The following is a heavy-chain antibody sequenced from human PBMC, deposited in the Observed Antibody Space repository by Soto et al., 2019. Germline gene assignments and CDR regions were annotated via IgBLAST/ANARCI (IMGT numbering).Heavy chain of an antibody. CDR3: ARQLSGYSYGPIPNWFDP. V-gene: IGHV1-69*13. CDR2: IIPIFGTA. D-gene: IGHD5-18*01. CDR1: GGTFSSYA. Sequence: GASVKVSCKASGGTFSSYAISWVRQAPGQGLEWMGGIIPIFGTANYAQKFQGRVTITADESTSTAYMELSSLRSEDTAVYYCARQLSGYSYGPIPNWFDPWGQGPLVTVSS. J-gene: IGHJ5*02.